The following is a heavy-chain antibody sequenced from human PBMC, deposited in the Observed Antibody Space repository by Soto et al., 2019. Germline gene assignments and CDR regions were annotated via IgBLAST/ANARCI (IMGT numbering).Heavy chain of an antibody. CDR3: AHRNGQQLDFDY. V-gene: IGHV2-5*02. CDR1: GFSLNTRGVG. D-gene: IGHD6-13*01. CDR2: IYWDGEK. J-gene: IGHJ4*02. Sequence: QITLKESGPTLVKPTQTLTLTCTFSGFSLNTRGVGVGCMRPPTDAALAWLTLIYWDGEKRYSPSLKSRLTVTQDTSKNQVVLTMTNMDPVDTAPYYCAHRNGQQLDFDYWGQGILLTVSS.